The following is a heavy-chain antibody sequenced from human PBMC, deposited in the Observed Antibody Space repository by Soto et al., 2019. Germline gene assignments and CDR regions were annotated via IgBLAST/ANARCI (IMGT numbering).Heavy chain of an antibody. CDR3: ARDAPPEDY. Sequence: QVQLVQSGAEVKKPGASVKVSCKASGYTFTSYYISWVRQAPGQGLEWMGWISAYNGNTNYAQKPQXXXTXPTDTSTSTAYMELRSLRSDDTAVYYCARDAPPEDYWGQGTLVTVSS. CDR1: GYTFTSYY. CDR2: ISAYNGNT. J-gene: IGHJ4*02. V-gene: IGHV1-18*01.